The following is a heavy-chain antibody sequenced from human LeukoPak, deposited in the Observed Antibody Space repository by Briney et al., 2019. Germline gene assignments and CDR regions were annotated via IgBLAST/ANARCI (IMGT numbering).Heavy chain of an antibody. CDR1: GGSISSSNYY. CDR3: ASKQWVYYYMDV. J-gene: IGHJ6*03. Sequence: SETLSLTCTVSGGSISSSNYYWGCIRQPQRKGLDWIGSISYSEPTYYNPSLKSRVTIFVDTSKNQFSLKLSSVTAADTAVYYCASKQWVYYYMDVWGKGTTVTVSS. CDR2: ISYSEPT. D-gene: IGHD1-26*01. V-gene: IGHV4-39*01.